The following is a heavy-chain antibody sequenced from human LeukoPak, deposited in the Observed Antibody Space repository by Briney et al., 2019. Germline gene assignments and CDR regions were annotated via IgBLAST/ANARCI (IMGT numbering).Heavy chain of an antibody. D-gene: IGHD3-10*01. Sequence: SETLSRTCTVSGGSISSSSYYWGWIRQPPGKGLEWIGSIYYSGSTYYNPSLKSRVTISVDTSKNQFSLKLSSVTAADTAVYYCARSWPGTTYFDYWGQGTLVTVSS. CDR1: GGSISSSSYY. CDR3: ARSWPGTTYFDY. CDR2: IYYSGST. V-gene: IGHV4-39*01. J-gene: IGHJ4*02.